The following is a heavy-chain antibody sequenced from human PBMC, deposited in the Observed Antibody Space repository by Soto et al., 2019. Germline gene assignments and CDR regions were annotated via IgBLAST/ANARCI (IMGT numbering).Heavy chain of an antibody. J-gene: IGHJ4*02. CDR3: VRDPLIDY. CDR2: IYPILGIT. V-gene: IGHV1-46*01. CDR1: GYSFTSHY. Sequence: ASVKVSCKAIGYSFTSHYMHWVRQAPGQGLEWMGRIYPILGITDYAQKFQGRVTITADKSTSTAYMELSSLRSEDTAVYYCVRDPLIDYWGQGTLVTVSS.